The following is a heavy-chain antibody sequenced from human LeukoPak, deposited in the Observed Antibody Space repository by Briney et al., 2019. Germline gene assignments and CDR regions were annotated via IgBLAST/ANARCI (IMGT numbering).Heavy chain of an antibody. D-gene: IGHD3-22*01. CDR2: VSYEGTIK. Sequence: TGRSLKLSCAASGFAFSNFAMHWVGQAPGKGLEWVAVVSYEGTIKYYSDSAKGRFTISRDNAKNSLYLQMNSLRAEDTAVYYCARDLSAYDSSGYYYGVNDYWGQGTLVTVSS. CDR3: ARDLSAYDSSGYYYGVNDY. CDR1: GFAFSNFA. J-gene: IGHJ4*02. V-gene: IGHV3-30*03.